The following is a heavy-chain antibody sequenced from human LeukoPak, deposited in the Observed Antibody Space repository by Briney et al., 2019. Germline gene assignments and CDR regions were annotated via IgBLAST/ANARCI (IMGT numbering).Heavy chain of an antibody. J-gene: IGHJ4*02. CDR1: GGTFSSYA. V-gene: IGHV1-69*05. CDR2: IIPIFGTA. D-gene: IGHD6-19*01. Sequence: SVKVSCKASGGTFSSYAISWVRQAPGQGLEWMGGIIPIFGTANYAQKFQGRVTITTDESTSTAYMELSSLRSEDTAVYYCARSLGGSGRYPYYFDYWGQGTLVTVSS. CDR3: ARSLGGSGRYPYYFDY.